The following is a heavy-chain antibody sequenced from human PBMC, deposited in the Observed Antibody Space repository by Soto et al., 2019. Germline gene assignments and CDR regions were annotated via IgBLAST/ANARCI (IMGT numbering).Heavy chain of an antibody. V-gene: IGHV1-18*01. CDR3: ARALYYYDNSGLAY. J-gene: IGHJ4*02. CDR1: GYTFTSYG. D-gene: IGHD3-22*01. Sequence: QVRLEQSGPEVKKTGASVKVSCKASGYTFTSYGISWVRQAPGQGLEWMGWINIYSGDANYAQSFQDRVTMTRDTSTNTVYMEMRTLTSDETAVYYCARALYYYDNSGLAYWGQGTLVTVSS. CDR2: INIYSGDA.